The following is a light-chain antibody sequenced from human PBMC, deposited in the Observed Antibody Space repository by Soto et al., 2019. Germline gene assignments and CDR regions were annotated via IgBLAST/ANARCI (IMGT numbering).Light chain of an antibody. J-gene: IGLJ2*01. CDR3: TSYTSSSTLEV. V-gene: IGLV2-14*01. Sequence: QSALTQPASVSGSPGQSITISCTGTSSDVGGYNYVSWYQQHPGKAPKLMIYDVSYRPSGVSNRFSGSKSGNTASLTISGLQAEDEADHYCTSYTSSSTLEVFGGGTKVTVL. CDR1: SSDVGGYNY. CDR2: DVS.